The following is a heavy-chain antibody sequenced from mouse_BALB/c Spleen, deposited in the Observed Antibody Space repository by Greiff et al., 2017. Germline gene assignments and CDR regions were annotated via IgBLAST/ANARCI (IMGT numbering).Heavy chain of an antibody. V-gene: IGHV3-2*02. D-gene: IGHD2-3*01. CDR3: ARGGYSFAY. CDR1: GYSITSDYA. CDR2: ISYSGST. Sequence: EVQGVESGPGLVKPSQSLSLTCTVTGYSITSDYAWNWIRQFPGNKLEWMGYISYSGSTSYNPSLKSRISITRDTSKNQFFLQLNSVTTEDTATYYCARGGYSFAYWGQGTLVTVSA. J-gene: IGHJ3*01.